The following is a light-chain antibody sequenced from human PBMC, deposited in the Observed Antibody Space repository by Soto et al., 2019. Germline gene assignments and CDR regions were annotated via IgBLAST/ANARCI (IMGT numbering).Light chain of an antibody. J-gene: IGLJ1*01. CDR1: SSDFGIYDL. CDR2: EVS. CDR3: SSYTSSSTFYV. V-gene: IGLV2-14*02. Sequence: QPVLTQPASVSGSPGQSITISCTATSSDFGIYDLVSWYQQHPGKAPKVMIYEVSNRPSGVSNRFSGSKSGNTASLTISGLQAEDEADYCSSYTSSSTFYVFGTGTKLTVL.